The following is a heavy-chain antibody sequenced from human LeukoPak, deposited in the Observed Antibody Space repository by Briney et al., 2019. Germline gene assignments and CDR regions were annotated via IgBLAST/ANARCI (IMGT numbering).Heavy chain of an antibody. CDR1: GYSFPTYW. V-gene: IGHV5-51*01. Sequence: GESLKISCKGSGYSFPTYWIGWVRQMPGKGLEWMGIIYPDDSDTSYSPSFQGQVTISADKSISTAYLQWSSLRASDTAMYYCARQYYYDTSDYPDYWGQGTLVTVSS. J-gene: IGHJ4*02. D-gene: IGHD3-22*01. CDR3: ARQYYYDTSDYPDY. CDR2: IYPDDSDT.